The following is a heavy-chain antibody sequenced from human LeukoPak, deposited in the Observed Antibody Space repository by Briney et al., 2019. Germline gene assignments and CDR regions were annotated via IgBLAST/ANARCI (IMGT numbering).Heavy chain of an antibody. Sequence: GSLRLSCAASGFTFSNYGMHWVRQAPGKGLEWVAIIWSDGSNKYYADSVKGRFTISRDNSKNTLFLQMSSLRAEDTAVYYCAIHSEQQLANYWGQGTLVTVSS. CDR1: GFTFSNYG. J-gene: IGHJ4*02. D-gene: IGHD6-13*01. CDR2: IWSDGSNK. CDR3: AIHSEQQLANY. V-gene: IGHV3-33*01.